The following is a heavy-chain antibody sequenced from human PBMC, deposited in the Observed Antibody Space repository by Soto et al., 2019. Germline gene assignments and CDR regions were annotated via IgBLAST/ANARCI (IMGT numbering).Heavy chain of an antibody. Sequence: EVQLVESGGGLITPGGSLRLSCEASGFPFSPAWMNWVRQAPGKGLEWVGLIKSQGGGETAHYAAPVKGRFTISRDDSRNTVYLQMNSLTPEGTALYYCIWQQDFYYGRAVWGQGTTVTVSS. CDR1: GFPFSPAW. V-gene: IGHV3-15*07. D-gene: IGHD6-13*01. J-gene: IGHJ6*02. CDR3: IWQQDFYYGRAV. CDR2: IKSQGGGETA.